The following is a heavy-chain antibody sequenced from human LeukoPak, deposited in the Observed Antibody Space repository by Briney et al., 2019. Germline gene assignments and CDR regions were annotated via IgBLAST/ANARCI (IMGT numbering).Heavy chain of an antibody. V-gene: IGHV1-18*01. D-gene: IGHD3-3*01. J-gene: IGHJ4*02. CDR2: ISAYNGNT. CDR3: ARDSTDYVTIFGVVTTARSDY. CDR1: GYTFTSYG. Sequence: ASVKFSCKASGYTFTSYGISWVRQAPGQGLEWMGWISAYNGNTNYAQKLQGRVTMTTDTSTSTAYMELRSLRSDDTAVYYCARDSTDYVTIFGVVTTARSDYWGQGTLVTVSS.